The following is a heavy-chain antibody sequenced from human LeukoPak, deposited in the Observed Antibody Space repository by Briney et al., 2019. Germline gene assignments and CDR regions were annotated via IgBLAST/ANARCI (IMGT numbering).Heavy chain of an antibody. Sequence: PGGSLRLSCAASGFTFSSYAMSWVRQAPGKGLEWVSAISGSGGSTYYADSVKGRFTISRDNSKNTLYLQMNSLRAEDTAVYYCAKAEGGDIVLMVYASIFDYWGQGTLVTVSS. D-gene: IGHD2-8*01. J-gene: IGHJ4*02. V-gene: IGHV3-23*01. CDR2: ISGSGGST. CDR3: AKAEGGDIVLMVYASIFDY. CDR1: GFTFSSYA.